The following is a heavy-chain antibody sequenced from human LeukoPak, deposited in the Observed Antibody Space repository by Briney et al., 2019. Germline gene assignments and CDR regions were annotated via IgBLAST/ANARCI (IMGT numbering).Heavy chain of an antibody. Sequence: PSETLSLTCTVSGGSISSGSYYWSWIRQPAGKGLEWIGRIYTSGGTNYNPSLKSRVTISVDTSKNQFSLKLSSVTAADTAVYYCARDTNSSSASYFDYWGQGTLVTVSS. CDR3: ARDTNSSSASYFDY. V-gene: IGHV4-61*02. CDR1: GGSISSGSYY. CDR2: IYTSGGT. D-gene: IGHD6-6*01. J-gene: IGHJ4*02.